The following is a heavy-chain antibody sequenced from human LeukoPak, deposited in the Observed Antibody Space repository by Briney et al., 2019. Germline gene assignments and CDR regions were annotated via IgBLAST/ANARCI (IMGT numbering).Heavy chain of an antibody. Sequence: GGSLRLSCAASGFTFSSYAMHWARQAPGKGLEWVAVISYDGSNKYYADSVKGRFTISRDNSKNTLYLQMNSLRAEDTAVYYCARGVVTPSSFFDYWGQGTLVTVSS. J-gene: IGHJ4*02. CDR1: GFTFSSYA. D-gene: IGHD2-21*02. CDR2: ISYDGSNK. V-gene: IGHV3-30*04. CDR3: ARGVVTPSSFFDY.